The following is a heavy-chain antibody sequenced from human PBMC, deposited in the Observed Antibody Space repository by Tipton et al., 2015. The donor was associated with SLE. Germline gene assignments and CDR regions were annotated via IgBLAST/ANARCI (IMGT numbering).Heavy chain of an antibody. Sequence: QLVQSGAEVKKPGASVKVSCKASGYTFISYGISWVRQAPGQGLEWMGRINPNIGGINYAQMFRGRVTMTKNTSTSTAYMELSSLTSEETAVYYCARGGYCSHVICYHDTNPWGQGAQVTVSS. CDR3: ARGGYCSHVICYHDTNP. D-gene: IGHD2-15*01. CDR1: GYTFISYG. J-gene: IGHJ5*02. CDR2: INPNIGGI. V-gene: IGHV1-8*02.